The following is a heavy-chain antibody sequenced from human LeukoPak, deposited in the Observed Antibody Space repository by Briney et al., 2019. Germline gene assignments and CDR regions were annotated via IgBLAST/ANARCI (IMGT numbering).Heavy chain of an antibody. J-gene: IGHJ4*02. CDR1: GFTFSSYG. CDR2: ISYDGSNK. V-gene: IGHV3-30*03. CDR3: ATEGNETTWYEYSDS. Sequence: GGSLRLSCAASGFTFSSYGMHWVRQAPGKGLEWVAVISYDGSNKYYADSVKGRFTISRDNSKNTLYLQMNSLRSEDTALYYCATEGNETTWYEYSDSWGQGTLVTVSS. D-gene: IGHD2/OR15-2a*01.